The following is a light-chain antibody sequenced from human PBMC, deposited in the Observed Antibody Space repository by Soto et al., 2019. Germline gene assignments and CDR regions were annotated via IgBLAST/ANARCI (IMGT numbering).Light chain of an antibody. CDR1: QSVSSY. J-gene: IGKJ3*01. V-gene: IGKV3-11*01. Sequence: EIVLTQSPATLSLSPGERATLSCRASQSVSSYLAWYQQKPGQAPRLLIYDASNSATGIPARFSGSGSGTDFTLTISSLVPEDFSVYYCQQRSNWPLFTFGPGTKVDIK. CDR3: QQRSNWPLFT. CDR2: DAS.